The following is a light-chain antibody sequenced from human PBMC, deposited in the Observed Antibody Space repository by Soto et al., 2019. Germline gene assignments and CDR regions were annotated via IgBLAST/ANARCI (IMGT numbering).Light chain of an antibody. CDR2: GAS. CDR3: QQRSNWPIT. CDR1: QSVSSSY. J-gene: IGKJ5*01. V-gene: IGKV3D-20*02. Sequence: VLTQSPDSLSLSPGERATLSCRASQSVSSSYLAWYQQKPGQAPRLLIYGASSRATGIPDRFSGSGSGTDFTLTISSLEPEDFAVYYCQQRSNWPITFGQGTRLEIK.